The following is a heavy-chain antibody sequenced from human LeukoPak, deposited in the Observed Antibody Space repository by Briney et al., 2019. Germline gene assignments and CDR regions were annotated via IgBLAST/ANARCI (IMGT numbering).Heavy chain of an antibody. CDR3: ARSRRIWLFFDAFDI. CDR2: SSAYNGNT. D-gene: IGHD5-12*01. Sequence: AAVKVSFKASGYTFTSYGISWVRQAHGQGLGWMGWSSAYNGNTNYAQELHGRVTMTTDTSTGTAYMELKSMRSDDTAVYYCARSRRIWLFFDAFDIWGQGTMVTVSS. V-gene: IGHV1-18*01. J-gene: IGHJ3*02. CDR1: GYTFTSYG.